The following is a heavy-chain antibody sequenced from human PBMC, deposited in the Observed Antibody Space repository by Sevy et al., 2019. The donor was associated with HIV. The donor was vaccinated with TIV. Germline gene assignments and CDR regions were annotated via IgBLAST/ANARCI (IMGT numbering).Heavy chain of an antibody. J-gene: IGHJ4*02. CDR3: AREGCTKPHDY. D-gene: IGHD2-8*01. Sequence: GGSLRLSCAASGFTFSKYSMSWIRQTPGKGLGWVSTFSFGCGKINYADSVKGRFTISRDDSRNTFYLQMNSLRAEDTAIYYGAREGCTKPHDYWGQGTVVTVSS. V-gene: IGHV3-23*01. CDR1: GFTFSKYS. CDR2: FSFGCGKI.